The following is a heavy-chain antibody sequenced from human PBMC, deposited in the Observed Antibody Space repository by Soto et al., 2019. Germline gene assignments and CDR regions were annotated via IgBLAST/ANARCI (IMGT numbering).Heavy chain of an antibody. Sequence: PSETLSLTCTVSGGSISSGSYYWSWIRQHPGKGLEWIGYIYNSGSTYNNPSLKSRVTISVDTSKNQFSLKLSSVTAADTAVYYCTRGPSGDKVDYWGQGTLVTVSS. D-gene: IGHD7-27*01. CDR1: GGSISSGSYY. CDR2: IYNSGST. CDR3: TRGPSGDKVDY. J-gene: IGHJ4*02. V-gene: IGHV4-30-4*08.